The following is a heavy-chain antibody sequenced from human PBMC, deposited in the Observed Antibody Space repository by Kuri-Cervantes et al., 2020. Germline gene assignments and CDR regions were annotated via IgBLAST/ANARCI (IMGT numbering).Heavy chain of an antibody. D-gene: IGHD3-22*01. CDR3: ARDGHDSSGYYGLFDY. Sequence: LRLSCTVSGDSVSSGNYYWSWIRQPAGKGLEWIGRVYTTGSVSHNPSLKSRVTISLDRSKNQFSLKMSSVTAADTAIYYCARDGHDSSGYYGLFDYWGQGTLVTVSS. CDR2: VYTTGSV. CDR1: GDSVSSGNYY. V-gene: IGHV4-61*02. J-gene: IGHJ4*02.